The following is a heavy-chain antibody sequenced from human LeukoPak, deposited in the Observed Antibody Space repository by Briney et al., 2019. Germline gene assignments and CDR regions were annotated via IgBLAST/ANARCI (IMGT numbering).Heavy chain of an antibody. CDR2: IYYSGST. Sequence: PSETLSLTCTVSGGSISSYYWSWIRQPPGKGLEWIGYIYYSGSTNYNPPLKSRVTISVDTSKNQFSLKLSSVTAADTAVYYCARVRGYGRDYYYYYMDVWGKGTTVTVSS. D-gene: IGHD5-18*01. CDR3: ARVRGYGRDYYYYYMDV. J-gene: IGHJ6*03. V-gene: IGHV4-59*08. CDR1: GGSISSYY.